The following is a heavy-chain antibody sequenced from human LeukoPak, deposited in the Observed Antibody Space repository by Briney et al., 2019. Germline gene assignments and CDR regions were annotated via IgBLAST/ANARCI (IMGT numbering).Heavy chain of an antibody. D-gene: IGHD5-18*01. V-gene: IGHV4-30-2*01. Sequence: SQTLSLTCAVSGGSISSGGYSWSWIRQPPGKGLEWIGYIYHSGSTYYNPSLKSRVTISVDRSKNQFSLKLSSVTAADTAVYYCARLTATVVTPPLAFGIWGQGTMVTVSS. CDR2: IYHSGST. CDR1: GGSISSGGYS. J-gene: IGHJ3*02. CDR3: ARLTATVVTPPLAFGI.